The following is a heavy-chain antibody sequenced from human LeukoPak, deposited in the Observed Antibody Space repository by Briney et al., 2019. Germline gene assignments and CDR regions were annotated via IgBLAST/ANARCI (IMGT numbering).Heavy chain of an antibody. D-gene: IGHD2-2*01. CDR2: INPNSGGT. CDR3: ARGASSTSSYPFDY. V-gene: IGHV1-2*02. Sequence: ASVKVSCKASGYTFTGYYMHWVRQAPGQGLEWMGWINPNSGGTNYAQKFQGRVTMIRDTSISTAYMELSRLRSDDTAVYYCARGASSTSSYPFDYWGQGTLVTVSS. J-gene: IGHJ4*02. CDR1: GYTFTGYY.